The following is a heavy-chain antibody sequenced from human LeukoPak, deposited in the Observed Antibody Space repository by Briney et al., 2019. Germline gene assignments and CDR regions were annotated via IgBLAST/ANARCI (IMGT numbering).Heavy chain of an antibody. CDR2: ISSSGSTI. Sequence: GGSLRLSCAASGFTFSSYEMNWVRQAPGKGLEGVSYISSSGSTIYYADSVKGRSTISRDNAKNSLYLQMNSLRAEDTAVYYCARDSCSSTSCYTWGYYYYGMDVWGQGTTVTVSS. J-gene: IGHJ6*02. D-gene: IGHD2-2*02. CDR3: ARDSCSSTSCYTWGYYYYGMDV. V-gene: IGHV3-48*03. CDR1: GFTFSSYE.